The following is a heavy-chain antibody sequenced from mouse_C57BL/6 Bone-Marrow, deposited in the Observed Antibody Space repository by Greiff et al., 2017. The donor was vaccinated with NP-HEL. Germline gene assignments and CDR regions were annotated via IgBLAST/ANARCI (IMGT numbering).Heavy chain of an antibody. D-gene: IGHD2-4*01. CDR2: ISYDGSN. CDR1: GYSITSGYY. V-gene: IGHV3-6*01. Sequence: EVQLQESGPGLVKPSQSLSLTCSVTGYSITSGYYWNWIRQFPGNKLEWMGYISYDGSNNYNPSLKNRISITRDTSKNQFFLKLNSVTTEDTATYYCVRVYDYDVAYWGQGTLVTVSA. J-gene: IGHJ3*01. CDR3: VRVYDYDVAY.